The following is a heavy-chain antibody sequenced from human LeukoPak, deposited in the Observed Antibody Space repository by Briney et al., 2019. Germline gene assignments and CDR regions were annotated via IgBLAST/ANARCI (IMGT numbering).Heavy chain of an antibody. V-gene: IGHV3-30*02. CDR2: IWYDGSNK. D-gene: IGHD1-26*01. Sequence: GGSLRLSCAASGFTFSSYGMHWVRQAPGKGLEWVAFIWYDGSNKYYAHSVKGRFTISRDNSKITLYLQMNSLRAEDTAVYYCAAPGPSGSGSYNNWFDPWGQGTLVTVSS. CDR1: GFTFSSYG. CDR3: AAPGPSGSGSYNNWFDP. J-gene: IGHJ5*02.